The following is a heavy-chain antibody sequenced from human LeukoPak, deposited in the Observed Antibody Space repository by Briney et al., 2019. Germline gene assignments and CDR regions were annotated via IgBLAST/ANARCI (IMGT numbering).Heavy chain of an antibody. V-gene: IGHV4-59*12. J-gene: IGHJ3*02. D-gene: IGHD3-22*01. CDR2: IYYSGST. Sequence: SETLSLTCTVSGCSISSYYWSWIRQPPGKGLEWIGYIYYSGSTYYNPSLKSRVTISVDTFKTQFSLKLSSVTAADTAVYYCARGLQYYYDSSGLVSDAFDIWGQGTMVTVSS. CDR3: ARGLQYYYDSSGLVSDAFDI. CDR1: GCSISSYY.